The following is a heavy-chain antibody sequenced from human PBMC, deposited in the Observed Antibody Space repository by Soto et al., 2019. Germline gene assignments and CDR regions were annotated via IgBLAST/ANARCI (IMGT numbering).Heavy chain of an antibody. J-gene: IGHJ6*02. CDR1: GFTFSSYA. CDR3: AKVNSLGIAVADDYYYYGMNV. CDR2: ISGSGGST. V-gene: IGHV3-23*01. D-gene: IGHD6-19*01. Sequence: GGSLRLSCAASGFTFSSYAMSWVRQAPGKGLEWVSAISGSGGSTYYADSVKGRFTISRDNSKNTLYLQMNSLRAEATAVYYCAKVNSLGIAVADDYYYYGMNVWGQGPTVTVS.